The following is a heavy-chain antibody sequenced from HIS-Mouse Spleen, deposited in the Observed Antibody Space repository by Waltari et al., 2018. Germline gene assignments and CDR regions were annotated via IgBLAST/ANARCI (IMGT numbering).Heavy chain of an antibody. Sequence: QVQLVQSGAEVKKPGASVKVSCKASGYTFTSYDINWVRQATGQGLEWMGGMNPNSGTAGYAQKFQGRVTMTRNTSISTAYMELNSLRSEDTAVYYCAARFGESHFDYWGQGTLVTVSS. CDR2: MNPNSGTA. CDR1: GYTFTSYD. CDR3: AARFGESHFDY. D-gene: IGHD3-10*01. J-gene: IGHJ4*02. V-gene: IGHV1-8*01.